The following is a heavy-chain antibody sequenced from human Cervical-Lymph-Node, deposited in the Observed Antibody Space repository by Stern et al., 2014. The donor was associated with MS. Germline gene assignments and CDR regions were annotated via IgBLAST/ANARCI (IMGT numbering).Heavy chain of an antibody. Sequence: VQLVQSGPGLVKPSGTLSLTCTISGGSMKSRSYYWVWIRQPPGKGLEWIGSVYYDGSTYYNPSLTSRVTISADTSKNQFSLQLSSATAADTAVYYCARSQDIVVVSAATVEGYYYFGMDVWGQGTTVTVSS. CDR1: GGSMKSRSYY. CDR3: ARSQDIVVVSAATVEGYYYFGMDV. V-gene: IGHV4-39*01. D-gene: IGHD2-2*01. J-gene: IGHJ6*02. CDR2: VYYDGST.